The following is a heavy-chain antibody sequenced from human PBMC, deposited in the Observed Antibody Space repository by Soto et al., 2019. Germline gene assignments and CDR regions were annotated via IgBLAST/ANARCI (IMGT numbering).Heavy chain of an antibody. CDR3: ARVRAGDLSAFDI. Sequence: SETLSLTCTVSGGSISSYYWSWIRQPPGKGLEWIGYIYYSGSTNYNPSLKSRVTISVDTSKNQFSLKLSSVTAADTAVYSFARVRAGDLSAFDIWGQGTMGTASS. CDR2: IYYSGST. V-gene: IGHV4-59*01. CDR1: GGSISSYY. D-gene: IGHD7-27*01. J-gene: IGHJ3*02.